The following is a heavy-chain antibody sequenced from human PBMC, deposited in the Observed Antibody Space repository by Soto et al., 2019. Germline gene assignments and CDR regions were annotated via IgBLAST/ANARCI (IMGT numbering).Heavy chain of an antibody. CDR2: ISGSGGST. D-gene: IGHD4-17*01. V-gene: IGHV3-23*01. CDR1: GFTFSSYA. J-gene: IGHJ4*02. Sequence: EVQLLESGGGLVQPGGSLRLSCAASGFTFSSYAMSWVRQAPGKGLEWVSAISGSGGSTYYADSVKGRFTISRDNSKNTLYLQMNSLRAEDTAVYYWAKRGDYVGFADYWGQGTLVTVSS. CDR3: AKRGDYVGFADY.